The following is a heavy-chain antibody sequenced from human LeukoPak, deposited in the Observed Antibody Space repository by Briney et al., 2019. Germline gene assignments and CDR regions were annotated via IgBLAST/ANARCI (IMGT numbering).Heavy chain of an antibody. D-gene: IGHD6-19*01. CDR2: IYYSGST. J-gene: IGHJ3*02. CDR3: ARHDGLGGWYGVCGFDI. V-gene: IGHV4-59*08. CDR1: GGSISSYY. Sequence: SETLSLTCTVSGGSISSYYWSWIRQPPGKGLEWIGYIYYSGSTNYNPSLKSRVTISVDTSKNQFSLKLSSVTAADTAVYYCARHDGLGGWYGVCGFDIWGQGTMVTVSS.